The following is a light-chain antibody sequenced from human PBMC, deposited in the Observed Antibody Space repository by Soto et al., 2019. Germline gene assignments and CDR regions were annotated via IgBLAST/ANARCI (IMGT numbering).Light chain of an antibody. Sequence: EIVLTQSPGTLSLSPGERATLSCRASQSDSSSYLAWYQQKPGQAPRLLIYGASSRATGIPDRFSGSGSGTDFTLTISRLEPEDFAVYYCQQYGRSPAFGHGTKVEIK. J-gene: IGKJ1*01. V-gene: IGKV3-20*01. CDR1: QSDSSSY. CDR3: QQYGRSPA. CDR2: GAS.